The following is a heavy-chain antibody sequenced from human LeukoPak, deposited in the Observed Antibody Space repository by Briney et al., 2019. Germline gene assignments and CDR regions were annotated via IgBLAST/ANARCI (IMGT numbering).Heavy chain of an antibody. Sequence: GGSLRLSCAASGFTFSDSYMTWIRQAPGKGLEWVSFISNTGDSIYYADSVKGRFTTSRDNAKSSLSLQMNSLRAEDTAVYYCAELGITMIGGVWGKGTTVTISS. CDR2: ISNTGDSI. D-gene: IGHD3-10*02. V-gene: IGHV3-11*04. J-gene: IGHJ6*04. CDR3: AELGITMIGGV. CDR1: GFTFSDSY.